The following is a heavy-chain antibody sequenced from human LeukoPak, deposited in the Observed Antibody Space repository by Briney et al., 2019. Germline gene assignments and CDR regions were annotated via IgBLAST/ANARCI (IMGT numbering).Heavy chain of an antibody. D-gene: IGHD2-8*02. Sequence: GGSLRLSCAAFGFTFSSYAMSWVRQAPGKGLEWVSAISGSGGSTYYADSVKGRFTISRDNSKNTLYLQMNSLRAEDTAVYYCAKDRGGVVTSCWFDPWGQGTLVTVSS. CDR2: ISGSGGST. J-gene: IGHJ5*02. V-gene: IGHV3-23*01. CDR3: AKDRGGVVTSCWFDP. CDR1: GFTFSSYA.